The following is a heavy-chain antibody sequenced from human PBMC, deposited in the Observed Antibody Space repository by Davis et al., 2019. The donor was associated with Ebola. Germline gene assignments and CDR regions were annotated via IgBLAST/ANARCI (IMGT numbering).Heavy chain of an antibody. Sequence: AASVKVSCKASGYTFTNYYMHWVRQAPGQGLEWMGWINTNTGNPTYAQGFTGRFVFSLDTSVSTAYLQISSLKAEDTAVYYCARDLVGATSIYYYYGMDVWGQGTTVTVSS. D-gene: IGHD1-26*01. CDR3: ARDLVGATSIYYYYGMDV. CDR1: GYTFTNYY. J-gene: IGHJ6*02. V-gene: IGHV7-4-1*02. CDR2: INTNTGNP.